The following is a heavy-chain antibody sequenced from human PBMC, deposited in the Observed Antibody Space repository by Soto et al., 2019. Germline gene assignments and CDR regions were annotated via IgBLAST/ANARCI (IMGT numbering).Heavy chain of an antibody. D-gene: IGHD3-3*01. V-gene: IGHV4-4*07. J-gene: IGHJ4*02. Sequence: QVQLQESGPGLVKPSETLSLTCTVSCGSISSYYWSWIRQPAGKGLEWIGRIYTSGRTNYNPSLKGRVTMSGDTSKNQYSLKLSSVTASDTVVYYCARDDLCLDWSKRDGFGYWGQGTLVTVSS. CDR3: ARDDLCLDWSKRDGFGY. CDR1: CGSISSYY. CDR2: IYTSGRT.